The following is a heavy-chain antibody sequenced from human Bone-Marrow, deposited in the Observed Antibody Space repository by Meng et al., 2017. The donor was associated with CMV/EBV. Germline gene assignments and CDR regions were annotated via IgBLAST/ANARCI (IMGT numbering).Heavy chain of an antibody. D-gene: IGHD2-2*01. CDR1: GFTFSSYW. J-gene: IGHJ6*02. CDR3: AREKTYQPRGRYYYYYGMDV. Sequence: ETLSLTCAASGFTFSSYWMHWVRQAPGKGLVWVSRINSDGSATSYADSVKGRFTISRDNAKNSLYLQMNSLRAEDTAVYYCAREKTYQPRGRYYYYYGMDVWGQGTTVTVSS. V-gene: IGHV3-74*01. CDR2: INSDGSAT.